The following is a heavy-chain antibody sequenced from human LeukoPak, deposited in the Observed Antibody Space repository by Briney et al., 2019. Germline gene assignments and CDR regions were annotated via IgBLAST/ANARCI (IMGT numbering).Heavy chain of an antibody. CDR3: AIELRYCSSTSCRGNY. D-gene: IGHD2-2*01. J-gene: IGHJ4*02. CDR2: IYYNGAA. CDR1: GRSISSSNYY. Sequence: SETLSLTCTVSGRSISSSNYYWGWIRQPPGKGLEWIGTIYYNGAAQYNPSLRSRVTISVDTSKNQFSLRLNSVTAADTAVYYCAIELRYCSSTSCRGNYWGQGTLVTVSS. V-gene: IGHV4-39*01.